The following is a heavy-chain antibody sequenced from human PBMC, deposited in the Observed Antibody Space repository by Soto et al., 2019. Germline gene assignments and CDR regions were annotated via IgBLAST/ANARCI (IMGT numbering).Heavy chain of an antibody. CDR3: ASSMVRGVTLYYMDV. CDR2: ISGSGGST. D-gene: IGHD3-10*01. J-gene: IGHJ6*03. V-gene: IGHV3-23*01. CDR1: GFTFSSYA. Sequence: GGSLRLSCAASGFTFSSYAMSWVRQAPGKGLEWVSAISGSGGSTYYADSVKGRFTISRDNSKNTLYLQMNSLRAEDTAVYYCASSMVRGVTLYYMDVWGKGTTVTVSS.